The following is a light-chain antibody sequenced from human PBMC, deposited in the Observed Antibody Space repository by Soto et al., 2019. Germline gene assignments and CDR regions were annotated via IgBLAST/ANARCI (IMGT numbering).Light chain of an antibody. Sequence: DIQMTQSPSSLSASVGDRVTITCRASQSTSSWLAWYQQKPGKAPKLLIYDVSDLESGVPSRFSGSGSGTEFTLTISSLQPDDSATYYCQQYDSDWTFGQGTKVDIK. CDR2: DVS. V-gene: IGKV1-5*01. CDR1: QSTSSW. J-gene: IGKJ1*01. CDR3: QQYDSDWT.